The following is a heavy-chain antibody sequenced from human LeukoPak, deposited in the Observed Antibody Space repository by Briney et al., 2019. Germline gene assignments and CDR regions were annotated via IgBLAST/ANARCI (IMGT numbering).Heavy chain of an antibody. CDR3: AKDRAGATTFYYYYGMDV. V-gene: IGHV3-30*18. CDR1: GFTFSSYS. J-gene: IGHJ6*02. D-gene: IGHD1-26*01. Sequence: GGSLRLSCAASGFTFSSYSMHWVRQAPGKGLEWVAVISYDGSNKYYADSVKGRFTISRDNSKNTLYLQMNSLRAEDTAVYYCAKDRAGATTFYYYYGMDVWGQGTTVTVSS. CDR2: ISYDGSNK.